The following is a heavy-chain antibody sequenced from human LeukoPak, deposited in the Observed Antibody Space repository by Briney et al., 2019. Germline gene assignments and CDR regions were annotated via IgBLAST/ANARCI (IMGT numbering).Heavy chain of an antibody. CDR3: ARVWEIHNPGYFDY. J-gene: IGHJ4*02. Sequence: PGESLRLSCAVSGFTFNSYAMTWVRQAPGTGLEWVSGISGSGHTTYYADSVKGRFTISRDNSKNTLYLQMNSLRAEDTALYYCARVWEIHNPGYFDYWGQGTLVTVSS. CDR2: ISGSGHTT. D-gene: IGHD1-26*01. V-gene: IGHV3-23*01. CDR1: GFTFNSYA.